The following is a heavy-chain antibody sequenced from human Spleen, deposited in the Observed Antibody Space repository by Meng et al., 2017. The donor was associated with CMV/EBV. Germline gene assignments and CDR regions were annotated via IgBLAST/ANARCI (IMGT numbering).Heavy chain of an antibody. Sequence: GGSLRLSCAASGFPFSTYAMSWVRQAPGKGLEWVSVVRSDGIDTYYADSVKGRFAISRDNFKNTLYLQMNSLRAEDTAVYYCARDKGYCSSTSCSYYYYYGMDVWGQGTTVTVSS. V-gene: IGHV3-23*03. J-gene: IGHJ6*02. CDR2: VRSDGIDT. CDR1: GFPFSTYA. CDR3: ARDKGYCSSTSCSYYYYYGMDV. D-gene: IGHD2-2*01.